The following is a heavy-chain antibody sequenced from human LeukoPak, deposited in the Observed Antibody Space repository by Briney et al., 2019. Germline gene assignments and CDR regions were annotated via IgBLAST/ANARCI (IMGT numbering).Heavy chain of an antibody. CDR3: ARVGTAEGTLEDY. CDR2: IKQDESEK. CDR1: GFTFSNYW. D-gene: IGHD6-13*01. Sequence: GGSLRLSCSASGFTFSNYWMSWVRQAPGKGLEWVANIKQDESEKYYVDSVEGRFTISRDSAKSSLYLQMNSLRAEDTAVYYCARVGTAEGTLEDYWGQGTLVTVSS. V-gene: IGHV3-7*01. J-gene: IGHJ4*02.